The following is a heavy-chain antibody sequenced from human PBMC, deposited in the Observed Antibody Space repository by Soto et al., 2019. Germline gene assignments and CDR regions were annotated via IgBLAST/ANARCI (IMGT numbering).Heavy chain of an antibody. J-gene: IGHJ3*02. Sequence: GGSLRLSCAASGFTFSSYWMSWVRQAPGKGLEWVANIKQDGSEKYYVDSVKGRFTISRDNAKNSLYLQMNSLRAEDTAVYYCARDYYDILTGYSYDAFDMWGQGTMVTVSS. V-gene: IGHV3-7*01. CDR2: IKQDGSEK. CDR3: ARDYYDILTGYSYDAFDM. D-gene: IGHD3-9*01. CDR1: GFTFSSYW.